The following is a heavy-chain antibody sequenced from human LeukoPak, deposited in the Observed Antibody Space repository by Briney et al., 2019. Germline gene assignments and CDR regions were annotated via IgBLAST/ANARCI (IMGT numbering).Heavy chain of an antibody. Sequence: SETLSLTCTVSGGSISSSSYYWGWIRQPPGKGLEWIGSIYYSGSTYYNPSLKSRVTISVDTSKNQFSLKLSSVTAADTAVYYCARDPYYYDSSGYYSPGYWGQGTLVTVSS. V-gene: IGHV4-39*07. CDR2: IYYSGST. D-gene: IGHD3-22*01. CDR3: ARDPYYYDSSGYYSPGY. CDR1: GGSISSSSYY. J-gene: IGHJ4*02.